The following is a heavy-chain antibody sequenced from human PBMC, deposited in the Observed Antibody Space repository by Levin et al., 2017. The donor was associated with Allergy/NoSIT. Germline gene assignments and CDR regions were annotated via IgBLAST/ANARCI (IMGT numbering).Heavy chain of an antibody. D-gene: IGHD4-23*01. CDR2: MSYDGSNK. J-gene: IGHJ6*02. CDR1: GFTFSSYA. Sequence: GGSLRLSCAASGFTFSSYAMEWVRQAPGKGLEWVAVMSYDGSNKYYADSVKGRFTISRDNSKNTLYLQMNSLGADDTAVYYCARVDLDGGKNNYYYGMDVWGQGTTVTVSS. V-gene: IGHV3-30*04. CDR3: ARVDLDGGKNNYYYGMDV.